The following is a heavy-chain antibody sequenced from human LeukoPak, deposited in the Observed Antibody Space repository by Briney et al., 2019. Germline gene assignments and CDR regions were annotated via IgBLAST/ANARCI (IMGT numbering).Heavy chain of an antibody. CDR2: IYYSGST. CDR3: ARRGSGLNWFDP. Sequence: SETLSLTCTVSGGSISSSSYCWGWIRQPPGKGLEWIGSIYYSGSTYYNPSLKSRVTISVDTSKNQFSLKLSSVTAADTAVYYCARRGSGLNWFDPWGQGTLVTVSS. CDR1: GGSISSSSYC. V-gene: IGHV4-39*07. D-gene: IGHD3-16*01. J-gene: IGHJ5*02.